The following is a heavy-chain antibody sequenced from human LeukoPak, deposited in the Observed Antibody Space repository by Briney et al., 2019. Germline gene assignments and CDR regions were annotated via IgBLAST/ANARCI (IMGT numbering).Heavy chain of an antibody. CDR2: ISYDGSNK. CDR1: GFTFSSYG. V-gene: IGHV3-30*18. J-gene: IGHJ5*02. CDR3: AKDHPESNPDNSEGWFDP. D-gene: IGHD2/OR15-2a*01. Sequence: GRSLRLSCAASGFTFSSYGMHWVRQAPGKGLEWVAVISYDGSNKYYADSVKGRFTISRDNSKNTLYLQMNSLRAEDTAVYYCAKDHPESNPDNSEGWFDPWGQGTLVTVSS.